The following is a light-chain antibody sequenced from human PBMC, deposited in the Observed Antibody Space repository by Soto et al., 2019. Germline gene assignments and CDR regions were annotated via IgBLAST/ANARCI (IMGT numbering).Light chain of an antibody. CDR2: GAS. V-gene: IGKV3-20*01. Sequence: EVVLTQSPGTLSLSPGERATLSCRATQSVSNNYLAWYQQKPGQAPRLLFYGASSRATGIPDRFSGSGSETDFTLTISRLEPEDFAVYYCQQYGGSPRLSFGGGTKVDIK. CDR3: QQYGGSPRLS. CDR1: QSVSNNY. J-gene: IGKJ4*01.